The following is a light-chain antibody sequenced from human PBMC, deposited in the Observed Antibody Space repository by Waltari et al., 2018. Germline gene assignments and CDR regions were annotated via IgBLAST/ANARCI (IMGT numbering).Light chain of an antibody. V-gene: IGKV1-39*01. CDR1: QSIATS. CDR3: QQSYSVPFT. CDR2: VAS. Sequence: DIQMTQSPSSLSASVGDRVTITCRASQSIATSLNWYQQTLGKAPKLLIYVASALQSGVPSRFSGSGSGTDFTLTTSSLQPEDSATYYCQQSYSVPFTFGPGTKVDVK. J-gene: IGKJ3*01.